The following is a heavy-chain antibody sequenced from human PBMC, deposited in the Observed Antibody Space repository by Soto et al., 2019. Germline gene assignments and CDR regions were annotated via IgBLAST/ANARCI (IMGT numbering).Heavy chain of an antibody. J-gene: IGHJ6*02. CDR3: ARDFCLWGSYICGMDV. D-gene: IGHD3-16*01. CDR2: ISAYNGNT. CDR1: GYTFTSYG. V-gene: IGHV1-18*01. Sequence: QVQLVQSGAEVKKPGASVKVSCKASGYTFTSYGISWVRQAPGQGLEWMGWISAYNGNTNYAQKLQGRVTMTTDTSTSTAYMELRSLISDDTAVYYCARDFCLWGSYICGMDVWGQGTTVTVSS.